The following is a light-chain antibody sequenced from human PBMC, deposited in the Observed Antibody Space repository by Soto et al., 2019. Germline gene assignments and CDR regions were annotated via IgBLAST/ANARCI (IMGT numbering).Light chain of an antibody. CDR2: GAS. V-gene: IGKV3D-15*01. J-gene: IGKJ3*01. CDR1: QSVNSN. CDR3: HQYNNWPLT. Sequence: EIVMTQSPATLSVSPGERATLSCRASQSVNSNLAWYQQKPGQAPRLLIYGASTRATGIPARFSGSGSGTDFILTISRLQSEDFAVYYCHQYNNWPLTFGPGTEVDIK.